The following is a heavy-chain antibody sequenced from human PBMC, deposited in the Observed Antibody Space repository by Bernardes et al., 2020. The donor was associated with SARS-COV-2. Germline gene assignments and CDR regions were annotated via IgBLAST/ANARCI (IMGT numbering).Heavy chain of an antibody. J-gene: IGHJ6*02. CDR3: ARDSQLALYYYYYYGMDV. D-gene: IGHD6-13*01. CDR2: IYTSGST. V-gene: IGHV4-61*02. CDR1: GGSISSGSYY. Sequence: TLSLTCTVSGGSISSGSYYWSWIRQPAGKGLEWIGRIYTSGSTNYNPSLKSRVTISVDTSKNQFSLKLSSVTAADTAVYYCARDSQLALYYYYYYGMDVWGQGTTVTVSS.